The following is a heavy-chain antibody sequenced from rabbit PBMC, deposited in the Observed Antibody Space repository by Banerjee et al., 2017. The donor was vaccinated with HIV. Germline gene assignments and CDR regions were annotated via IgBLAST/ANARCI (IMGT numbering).Heavy chain of an antibody. CDR1: GADFSIGYR. J-gene: IGHJ4*01. D-gene: IGHD6-1*01. Sequence: QSLEESGGDLVKPGASLTLTCTASGADFSIGYRICWVRQAPGKGLEWIGCIAGGSSGNTHYASWAKGRFTISKTSSTTVTLRTTSLTAADTATYFCGRDRDGDAGYGSLALWGPGTLVTVS. V-gene: IGHV1S40*01. CDR2: IAGGSSGNT. CDR3: GRDRDGDAGYGSLAL.